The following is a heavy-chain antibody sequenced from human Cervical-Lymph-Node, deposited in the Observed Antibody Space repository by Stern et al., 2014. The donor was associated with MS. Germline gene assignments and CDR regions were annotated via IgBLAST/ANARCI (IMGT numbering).Heavy chain of an antibody. J-gene: IGHJ5*02. CDR3: ARGVVSNRAAATLHNLFDP. D-gene: IGHD2-15*01. V-gene: IGHV1-69*09. Sequence: QVQLLQSGAEVKKPGSSMNVSCKTSGGTFSSSYAITWMRQAPGQGLEWVGRILPILGLANYAQKLQGRLIITADKSTSTTYMQLSSLRSEDTAVYYCARGVVSNRAAATLHNLFDPWGQGTLVTVSS. CDR2: ILPILGLA. CDR1: GGTFSSSYA.